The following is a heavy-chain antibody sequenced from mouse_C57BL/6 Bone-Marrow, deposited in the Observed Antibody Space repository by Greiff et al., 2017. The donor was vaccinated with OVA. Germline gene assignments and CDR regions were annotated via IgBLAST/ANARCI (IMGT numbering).Heavy chain of an antibody. CDR2: IHPNSGST. V-gene: IGHV1-64*01. D-gene: IGHD1-1*01. Sequence: QVQLQQPGAELVKPGASVKLSCKASGYTFTSYWMHWVKQRPGQGLEWIGMIHPNSGSTNYNEKFKSKATLTVDKSSSTAYLQLSSLTSEDSAVYDGARSGDYYGSSYASAYWGQGTLVTVSA. J-gene: IGHJ3*01. CDR1: GYTFTSYW. CDR3: ARSGDYYGSSYASAY.